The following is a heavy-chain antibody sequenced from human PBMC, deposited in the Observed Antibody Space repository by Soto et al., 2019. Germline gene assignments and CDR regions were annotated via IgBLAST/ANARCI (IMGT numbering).Heavy chain of an antibody. Sequence: QVQLVQSGAEVKKPGASVKVSCKSSGYTFTSYGISWVRQAPGQVLEWMGWISAYNGNTNYAQKLQGRVTMNTDTSTSTAYMELRRLRADDTAVYYCARTPPLEPVHFDYWGQGTLVTVSS. J-gene: IGHJ4*02. D-gene: IGHD2-15*01. CDR1: GYTFTSYG. CDR2: ISAYNGNT. V-gene: IGHV1-18*01. CDR3: ARTPPLEPVHFDY.